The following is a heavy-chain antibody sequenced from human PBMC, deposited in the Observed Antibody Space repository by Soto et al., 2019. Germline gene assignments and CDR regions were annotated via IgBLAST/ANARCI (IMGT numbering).Heavy chain of an antibody. D-gene: IGHD3-16*01. CDR3: ARDVGFDYVN. Sequence: EVQLVESGGGLVQPGGSLRISCAVSGFSIASYWMSWVRQAPGKGLEWVATTKEDGSEIYYVDSVRGRFTISRDNAENSLYLQMNSLSAEDTAVHFCARDVGFDYVNWGQGTLVTVSS. J-gene: IGHJ4*02. V-gene: IGHV3-7*01. CDR2: TKEDGSEI. CDR1: GFSIASYW.